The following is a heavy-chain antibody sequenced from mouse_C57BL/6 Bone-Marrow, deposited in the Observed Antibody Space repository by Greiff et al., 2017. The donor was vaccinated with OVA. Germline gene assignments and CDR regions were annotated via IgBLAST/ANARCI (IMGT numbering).Heavy chain of an antibody. V-gene: IGHV5-17*01. CDR2: ISSGSSTI. J-gene: IGHJ2*01. CDR3: ARPYYGNFDY. Sequence: EVQGVESGGGLVKPGGSLKLSCAASGFTFSDYGMHWVRQAPEKGLEWVAYISSGSSTIYYADTVKGRFTIARDNAKNTLFLQMTSLRSEDTALYYCARPYYGNFDYWGQGTTLTVSS. D-gene: IGHD2-10*01. CDR1: GFTFSDYG.